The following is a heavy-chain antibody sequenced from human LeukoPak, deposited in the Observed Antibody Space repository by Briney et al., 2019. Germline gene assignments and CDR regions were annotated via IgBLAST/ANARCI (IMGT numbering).Heavy chain of an antibody. D-gene: IGHD2-15*01. Sequence: GGSLRLSCGAPGFAFSSYWMTWLRQAPGKGLEFVANIEPAGSATYYADSVKGRFTLSRDNTKKLLYLQMNSLTAEDSAVYHCGRFGYVSAVDSWVQGAVVTVSS. CDR1: GFAFSSYW. V-gene: IGHV3-7*02. CDR2: IEPAGSAT. J-gene: IGHJ4*02. CDR3: GRFGYVSAVDS.